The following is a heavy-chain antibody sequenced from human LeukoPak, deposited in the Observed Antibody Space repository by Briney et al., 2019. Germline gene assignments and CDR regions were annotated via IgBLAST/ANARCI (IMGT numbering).Heavy chain of an antibody. CDR1: GFIFSSFA. CDR2: IKQDGSQT. J-gene: IGHJ4*02. D-gene: IGHD2-15*01. CDR3: ARLYCSGATCYANLDY. V-gene: IGHV3-7*04. Sequence: TGGSLRLSCAASGFIFSSFAMSWVRQAPGKGLEWVANIKQDGSQTYYVDSVRGRFTTSRDNAKNSLYLQMNSLTAEDTAVYYCARLYCSGATCYANLDYWGQGTLVAVSS.